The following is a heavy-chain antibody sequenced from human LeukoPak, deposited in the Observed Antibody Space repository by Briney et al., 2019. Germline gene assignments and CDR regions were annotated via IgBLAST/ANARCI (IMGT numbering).Heavy chain of an antibody. J-gene: IGHJ4*02. CDR3: ARHLNNCGDDCYIFDY. Sequence: SETLSLTCTVSGGSISSRSYYWGWIRQPPGKGLEWIGSIYYSGSTNYNPSLKSRVTISVDTSKNQFSLRVSSVTAADTAVYYCARHLNNCGDDCYIFDYWGQGTLVTVSS. CDR1: GGSISSRSYY. CDR2: IYYSGST. D-gene: IGHD2-21*01. V-gene: IGHV4-39*01.